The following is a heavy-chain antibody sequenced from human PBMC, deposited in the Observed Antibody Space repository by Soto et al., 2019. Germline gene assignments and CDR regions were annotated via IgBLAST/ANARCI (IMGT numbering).Heavy chain of an antibody. V-gene: IGHV3-30-3*01. CDR2: MSYDGSSD. D-gene: IGHD1-26*01. CDR3: AREGRDVGHSYLGEHGMDV. CDR1: GFTFSTYA. Sequence: QAQLVESGGGVVQPGRSLRLSCAASGFTFSTYALHWVRQAPGKGLEWVAVMSYDGSSDYYADSVKGRFTISRDNSKNTLYLQMNSLRPEDTAVYYCAREGRDVGHSYLGEHGMDVWGQGTTVSVSS. J-gene: IGHJ6*02.